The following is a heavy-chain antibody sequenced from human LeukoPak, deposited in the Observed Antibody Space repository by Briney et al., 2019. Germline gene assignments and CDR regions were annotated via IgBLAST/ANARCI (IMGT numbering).Heavy chain of an antibody. CDR1: GFTFSSYG. CDR3: ARDRRNGDEGCDY. J-gene: IGHJ4*02. CDR2: IWYDGSNK. D-gene: IGHD1-1*01. Sequence: GSSLRLSCAASGFTFSSYGMHWVRQAPGKGLEWVATIWYDGSNKYYADSVKGRFTISRDNSKNTLSLQMNSLRAEDTAVYYCARDRRNGDEGCDYWGQGTLVTVSS. V-gene: IGHV3-33*01.